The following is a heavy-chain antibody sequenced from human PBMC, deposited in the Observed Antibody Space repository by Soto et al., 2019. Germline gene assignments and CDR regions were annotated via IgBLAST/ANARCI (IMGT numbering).Heavy chain of an antibody. D-gene: IGHD3-3*01. CDR3: ARDSHDFWSGYYGH. CDR2: INPSGGST. Sequence: GASVKLSCKASGYTFTSCYMHWVRQANGQGLEWMGIINPSGGSTSYAQKFQGRVTMTRDTSTSTVYMELSSLRSEDTAVYYCARDSHDFWSGYYGHWGQGTLVTVSS. V-gene: IGHV1-46*01. CDR1: GYTFTSCY. J-gene: IGHJ4*02.